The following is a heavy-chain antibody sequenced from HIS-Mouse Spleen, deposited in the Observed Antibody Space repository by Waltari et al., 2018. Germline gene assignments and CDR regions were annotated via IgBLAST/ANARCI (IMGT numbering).Heavy chain of an antibody. V-gene: IGHV1-2*02. CDR3: ASGDWGWGDFDY. CDR1: GYTFTGYY. D-gene: IGHD7-27*01. CDR2: INHNSGGT. Sequence: QVQLVQSGAEVKKPGASVKVSCKASGYTFTGYYMHWVRQAPGQGLEWMGWINHNSGGTNYAQKFQGRVTMTRDTSISTAYMELSRLRSDDTAVYYCASGDWGWGDFDYWGQGTLVTVSS. J-gene: IGHJ4*02.